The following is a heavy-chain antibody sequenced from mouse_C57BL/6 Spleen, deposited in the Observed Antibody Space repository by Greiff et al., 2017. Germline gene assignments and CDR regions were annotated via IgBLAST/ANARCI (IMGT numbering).Heavy chain of an antibody. D-gene: IGHD2-1*01. CDR2: IYPGSGST. CDR3: AKIYYGNYWYFDV. Sequence: QVQLQQPGAELVKPGTSVKLSCKASGYNFTSYWINWVKLRPGQGLEWIGDIYPGSGSTNYNEKFKSKATLTVDTSSSTAYMQLRSLASEDSALYYCAKIYYGNYWYFDVWGAGTTVTVSS. J-gene: IGHJ1*01. CDR1: GYNFTSYW. V-gene: IGHV1-55*01.